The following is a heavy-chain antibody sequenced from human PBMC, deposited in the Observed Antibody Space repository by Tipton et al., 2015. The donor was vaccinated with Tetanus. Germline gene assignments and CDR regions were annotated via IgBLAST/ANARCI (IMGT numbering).Heavy chain of an antibody. CDR3: ARHRGAWSPPDDY. J-gene: IGHJ4*02. V-gene: IGHV4-39*01. Sequence: TLSLTCTVSGGPINSTPYFWGWIRQPPGKGLEWIGLIYYGGGTYYSPALKSRVTISVDTSKNLFSLKLSSVTAADTAIYYCARHRGAWSPPDDYWGQGTLVTVSP. CDR2: IYYGGGT. D-gene: IGHD3-10*01. CDR1: GGPINSTPYF.